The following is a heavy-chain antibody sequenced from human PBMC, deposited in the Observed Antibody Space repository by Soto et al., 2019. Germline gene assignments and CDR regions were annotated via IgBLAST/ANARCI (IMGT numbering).Heavy chain of an antibody. J-gene: IGHJ5*02. CDR1: GFTFSSYS. D-gene: IGHD6-19*01. CDR3: ARVWEALAVAGTWWFDP. V-gene: IGHV3-21*01. CDR2: ISSSSSYI. Sequence: GGSLRLSCAASGFTFSSYSVNWVRQAPGKGLEWVSSISSSSSYIYYADSVKGRFTISRDNAKNSLYLQMNSLRAEDTAVYYCARVWEALAVAGTWWFDPWGQGTLVTVSS.